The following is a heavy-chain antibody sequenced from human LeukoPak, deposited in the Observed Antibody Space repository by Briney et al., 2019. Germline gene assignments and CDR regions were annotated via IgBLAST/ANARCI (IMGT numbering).Heavy chain of an antibody. CDR1: GFTFSSYS. V-gene: IGHV3-21*01. J-gene: IGHJ6*02. D-gene: IGHD4-17*01. CDR3: ARDHTVTYYYYGMDV. Sequence: GGSLRLSCAASGFTFSSYSMNWVRQAPGKGLEWVSSISSSSSYIYYADSVKGRFTISRDNAKNSLYLQMNSLRAEDTAVYYCARDHTVTYYYYGMDVWGQGTTVTVFS. CDR2: ISSSSSYI.